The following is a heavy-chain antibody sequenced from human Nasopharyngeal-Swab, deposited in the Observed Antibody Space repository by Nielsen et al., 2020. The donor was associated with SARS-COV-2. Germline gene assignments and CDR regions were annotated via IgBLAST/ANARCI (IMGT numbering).Heavy chain of an antibody. Sequence: GGSLRLSCAVSGLTVSSTYMSWVRQAPGKGLEWVAVTEIGGTTHDADSVKGRFSTSRASSTNTLYLQMNNVRAADTAVYYCAGDLGGGYCTTTNCPGSWGQGTLVTVSS. V-gene: IGHV3-53*01. CDR2: TEIGGTT. D-gene: IGHD2-2*01. J-gene: IGHJ1*01. CDR1: GLTVSSTY. CDR3: AGDLGGGYCTTTNCPGS.